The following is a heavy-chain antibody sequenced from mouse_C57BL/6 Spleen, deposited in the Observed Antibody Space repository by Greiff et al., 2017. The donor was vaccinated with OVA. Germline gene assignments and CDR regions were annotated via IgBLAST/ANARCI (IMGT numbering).Heavy chain of an antibody. CDR2: IDPSDSET. Sequence: QVQLQQPGAELVRPGSSVKLSCKASGYTFTSYWMHWVKQRPIQGLEWIGNIDPSDSETHYNQKFKDKATLTVDKSSSTAYMQLSSLTSEDSAVYDCARGGYYGSSYDYWGQGTTLTGSS. V-gene: IGHV1-52*01. CDR1: GYTFTSYW. CDR3: ARGGYYGSSYDY. D-gene: IGHD1-1*01. J-gene: IGHJ2*01.